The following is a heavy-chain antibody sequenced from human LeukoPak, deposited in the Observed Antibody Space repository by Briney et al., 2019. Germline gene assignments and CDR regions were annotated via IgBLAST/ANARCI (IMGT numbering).Heavy chain of an antibody. Sequence: PGGSLRLSCAASGFTFSSYAMHWVRQAPGKGLEYVSAISSNGGSTYYANSVKGRFAISRDNSKNTLYLQMGSLRAEDMAVYYCYCSGGSWDNTASWGQGTLVTVSS. CDR3: YCSGGSWDNTAS. D-gene: IGHD2-15*01. CDR1: GFTFSSYA. J-gene: IGHJ5*02. V-gene: IGHV3-64*01. CDR2: ISSNGGST.